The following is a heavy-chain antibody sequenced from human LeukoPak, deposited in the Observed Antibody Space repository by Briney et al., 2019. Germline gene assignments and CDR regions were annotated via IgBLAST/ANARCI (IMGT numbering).Heavy chain of an antibody. J-gene: IGHJ4*02. CDR2: IHSGGNT. V-gene: IGHV3-66*01. Sequence: PGGSLRLSCAASGFTVSSNSMSWVRQAPGKGLEWVSVIHSGGNTYYADSVKGRFTISRDYSENTLYLQMNSLRAEDTAVYYCARVVGSHYAFDYWGQGTLVTVPS. CDR1: GFTVSSNS. D-gene: IGHD1-26*01. CDR3: ARVVGSHYAFDY.